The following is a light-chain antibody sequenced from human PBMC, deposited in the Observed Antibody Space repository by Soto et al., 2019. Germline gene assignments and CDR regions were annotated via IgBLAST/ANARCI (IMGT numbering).Light chain of an antibody. Sequence: DIQMTQYTSSMAASVGDRVTITCRASQDIGNWMTWYQQKPGKAPKLLIYSASTLVRGVPSRFSGSGSGTEFTLTISGLQPEDSLTYYCQQAKSFPITFGQGTRLEIK. CDR1: QDIGNW. V-gene: IGKV1-12*01. CDR3: QQAKSFPIT. CDR2: SAS. J-gene: IGKJ5*01.